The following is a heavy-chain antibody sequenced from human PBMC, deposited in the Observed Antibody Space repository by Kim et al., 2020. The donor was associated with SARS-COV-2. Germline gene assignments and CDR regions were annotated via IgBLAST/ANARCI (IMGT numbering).Heavy chain of an antibody. CDR3: ARGFSLVVVAAFFDY. CDR2: INHSGST. V-gene: IGHV4-34*01. Sequence: ETLSLTCAVYGGSFSGYYWSWIRQPPGKGLEWIGEINHSGSTNYNPSLKSRVTISVDTSKNQFSLKLSSVTAADTAVYYCARGFSLVVVAAFFDYWGQGTLVTVSS. J-gene: IGHJ4*02. CDR1: GGSFSGYY. D-gene: IGHD2-15*01.